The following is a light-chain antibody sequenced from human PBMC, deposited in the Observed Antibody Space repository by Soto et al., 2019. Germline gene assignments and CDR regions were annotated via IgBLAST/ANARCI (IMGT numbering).Light chain of an antibody. CDR3: QQYCSSPPIT. CDR2: GAS. Sequence: EMVLTQSPGTLSLSPGERATLSCRASQSVSSSYLAWYQQKPGQAPRLLIYGASSRATGIPDRFSGSGSGTDFTLTISILETEDFAVYYCQQYCSSPPITFGQGTRLEIK. CDR1: QSVSSSY. J-gene: IGKJ5*01. V-gene: IGKV3-20*01.